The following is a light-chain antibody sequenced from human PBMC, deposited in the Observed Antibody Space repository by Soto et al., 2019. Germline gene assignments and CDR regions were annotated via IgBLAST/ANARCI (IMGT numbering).Light chain of an antibody. CDR1: QGISNW. CDR2: DVS. CDR3: QQYDTYPLT. J-gene: IGKJ4*01. Sequence: DIQMTQSPSTLSASVRDSVTITGRASQGISNWLAWYQQRPGKAPKLLIYDVSILESGVPSRFSGSGSGTAVTLTVSSLQTDDFATYYCQQYDTYPLTFGGGTKVEI. V-gene: IGKV1-5*01.